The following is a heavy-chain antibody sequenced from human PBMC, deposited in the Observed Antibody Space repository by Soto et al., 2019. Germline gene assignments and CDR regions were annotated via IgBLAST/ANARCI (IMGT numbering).Heavy chain of an antibody. J-gene: IGHJ4*02. D-gene: IGHD6-13*01. CDR3: ARHGTPLIAAAAIDY. Sequence: GAEVKKPGESLKISCKGSGYSFTSYWIGWVRQMPGKGLKWMGIIYPGDSDTRYSPSFQGQVTISADKSISTAYLQWSSLKASDTAMYYCARHGTPLIAAAAIDYWGQGTLVTVSS. CDR1: GYSFTSYW. CDR2: IYPGDSDT. V-gene: IGHV5-51*01.